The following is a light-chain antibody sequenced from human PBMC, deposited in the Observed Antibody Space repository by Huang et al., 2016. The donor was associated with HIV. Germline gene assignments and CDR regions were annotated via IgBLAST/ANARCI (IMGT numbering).Light chain of an antibody. J-gene: IGKJ4*01. Sequence: IQLTQSPSSLSASVGDRVTITCRASQGISSYLAWDQQKPGKAPKLLIYAASTLQSGVPSMFSGSGSGTDFTLTISSLQPEDFATYYCQQLNSYPPTFGGGTKVEIK. CDR1: QGISSY. V-gene: IGKV1-9*01. CDR2: AAS. CDR3: QQLNSYPPT.